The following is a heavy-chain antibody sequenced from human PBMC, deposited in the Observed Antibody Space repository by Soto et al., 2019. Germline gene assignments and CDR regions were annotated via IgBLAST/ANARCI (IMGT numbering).Heavy chain of an antibody. CDR3: ARSQLRSNDYFYYMDV. D-gene: IGHD3-16*01. CDR2: ISHSGST. CDR1: GGSFSDYF. Sequence: SETLSLTCAVYGGSFSDYFWSWVRQPPGKGLEWIGEISHSGSTNYNPSLKSRVTISVDTSKNQFSLNLNSVTAADTAVYYCARSQLRSNDYFYYMDVWGKGTTVTVSS. V-gene: IGHV4-34*01. J-gene: IGHJ6*03.